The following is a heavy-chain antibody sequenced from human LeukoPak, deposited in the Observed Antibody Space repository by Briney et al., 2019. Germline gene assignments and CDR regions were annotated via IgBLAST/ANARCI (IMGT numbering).Heavy chain of an antibody. J-gene: IGHJ4*02. Sequence: GGSLRLSCAASGFTFSNAWMSWVRQAPGKGLEWVSYISSSSSTIYYADSVKGRFTLSRDNFKNTLSLQMNSLRAEDTAVYYCARHLFYDYVWSDYFDYWGQGTLVTVSS. CDR1: GFTFSNAW. CDR2: ISSSSSTI. D-gene: IGHD3-16*01. CDR3: ARHLFYDYVWSDYFDY. V-gene: IGHV3-48*01.